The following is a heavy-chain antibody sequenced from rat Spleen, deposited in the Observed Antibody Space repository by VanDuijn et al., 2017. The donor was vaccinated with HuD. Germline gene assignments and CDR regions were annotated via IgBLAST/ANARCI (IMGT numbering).Heavy chain of an antibody. D-gene: IGHD4-3*01. CDR1: GFTFNNYW. CDR2: ITNTGGST. J-gene: IGHJ4*01. CDR3: ARHNSGYEVDA. V-gene: IGHV5-31*01. Sequence: EVQLVESDGGLVQPGRSLKLSCAASGFTFNNYWMTWIRQAPGKGLEWVASITNTGGSTYYRDSVKGRFTISRDNAKSTLYLQMDSLRSEDTATYYCARHNSGYEVDAWGQGASVTVSS.